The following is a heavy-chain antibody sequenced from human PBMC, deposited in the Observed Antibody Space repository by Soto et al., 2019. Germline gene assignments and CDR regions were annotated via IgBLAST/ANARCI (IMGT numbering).Heavy chain of an antibody. Sequence: QVHLVQSGAEVKKPGASVKVSCKASGYTFPSHGIHWVRQAPGQSLEWMGWINTANGNTKYSQRFQGRVTITRDTSATTAYMELSSLTSDDTATYYCARSAVLTVRSSGDFWGQGARVTVSS. D-gene: IGHD2-21*02. CDR3: ARSAVLTVRSSGDF. J-gene: IGHJ4*02. V-gene: IGHV1-3*04. CDR1: GYTFPSHG. CDR2: INTANGNT.